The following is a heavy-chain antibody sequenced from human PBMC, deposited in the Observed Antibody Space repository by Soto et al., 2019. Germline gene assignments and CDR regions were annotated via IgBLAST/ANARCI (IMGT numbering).Heavy chain of an antibody. CDR3: VRVDDILAGRGWFDP. V-gene: IGHV4-38-2*01. J-gene: IGHJ5*02. CDR1: GYSISSGYY. D-gene: IGHD3-9*01. CDR2: IYKSGRT. Sequence: SETLSLTCAVSGYSISSGYYWGWIRQPPGKGLEWIGSIYKSGRTNYNPSLKSRVTISVDTSKNQFSLNLSSVTATDTAVYYCVRVDDILAGRGWFDPWGQGTLVT.